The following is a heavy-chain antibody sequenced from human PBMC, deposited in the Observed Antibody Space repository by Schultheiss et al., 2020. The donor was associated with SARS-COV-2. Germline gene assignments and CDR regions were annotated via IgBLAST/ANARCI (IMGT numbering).Heavy chain of an antibody. CDR3: TTYGSGSMD. V-gene: IGHV3-7*03. CDR1: GFTFSSYW. Sequence: GGSLRLSCAASGFTFSSYWMSWVRQAPGKGLEWVANIKQDGSEKYYVDSVKGRFTISRDNAKNSLYLQMNSLKTEDTAVYYCTTYGSGSMDWGQGTLVTVSS. D-gene: IGHD3-10*01. CDR2: IKQDGSEK. J-gene: IGHJ4*02.